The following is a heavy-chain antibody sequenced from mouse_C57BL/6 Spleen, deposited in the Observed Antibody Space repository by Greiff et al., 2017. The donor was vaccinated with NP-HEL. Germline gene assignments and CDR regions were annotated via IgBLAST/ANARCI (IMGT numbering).Heavy chain of an antibody. CDR2: INPGSGGT. Sequence: QVQLKQSGAELVRPGTSVKVSCKASGYAFTNYLIEWVKQRPGQGLEWIGVINPGSGGTNYNEKFKGKATLTADKSSSTAYMQLSSLTSEDSAVYFCARRGYGAWFAYWGQGTLVTVSA. D-gene: IGHD1-1*02. CDR1: GYAFTNYL. V-gene: IGHV1-54*01. J-gene: IGHJ3*01. CDR3: ARRGYGAWFAY.